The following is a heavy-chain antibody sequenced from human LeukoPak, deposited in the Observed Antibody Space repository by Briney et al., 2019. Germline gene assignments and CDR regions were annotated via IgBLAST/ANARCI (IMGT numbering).Heavy chain of an antibody. D-gene: IGHD3-10*01. Sequence: GGSLRLSCAASGFTFDDYAMHWVRQAPGKGLEWVSGISWNSGSIGYADSVKGRFTISRDNAKSSLYLQMNSLRAEDTALYYCAKDSAYYYGSGSYYDWGQGTLVTVSS. J-gene: IGHJ4*02. CDR3: AKDSAYYYGSGSYYD. V-gene: IGHV3-9*01. CDR1: GFTFDDYA. CDR2: ISWNSGSI.